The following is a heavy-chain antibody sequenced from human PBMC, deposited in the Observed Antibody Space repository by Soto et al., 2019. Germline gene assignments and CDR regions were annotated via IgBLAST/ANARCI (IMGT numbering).Heavy chain of an antibody. CDR1: GFSFNIYG. V-gene: IGHV3-33*01. J-gene: IGHJ4*02. Sequence: GGSLRLSCAASGFSFNIYGMHWVRQAPGKGLEWVAVIWNDGSNKYYADSVKGRLTISRDNAKNTLNLQMNSLRAEDTAVYYCVRGNGNNYGHFDYWGQGTLVPVSS. CDR2: IWNDGSNK. CDR3: VRGNGNNYGHFDY. D-gene: IGHD5-18*01.